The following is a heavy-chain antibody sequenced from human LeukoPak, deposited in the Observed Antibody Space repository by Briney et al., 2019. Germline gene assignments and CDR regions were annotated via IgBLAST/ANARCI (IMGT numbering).Heavy chain of an antibody. CDR1: GGSISSYY. Sequence: SETQSLTCTVSGGSISSYYWSWIRQPAGKGLEWIGRIYTSGSTNYNPSLKSRVTMSVDTSKNQFSLKLSSVTAADTAVYYCARDSGSYQGDWFDPWGQGTLVTVSS. D-gene: IGHD1-26*01. J-gene: IGHJ5*02. CDR2: IYTSGST. CDR3: ARDSGSYQGDWFDP. V-gene: IGHV4-4*07.